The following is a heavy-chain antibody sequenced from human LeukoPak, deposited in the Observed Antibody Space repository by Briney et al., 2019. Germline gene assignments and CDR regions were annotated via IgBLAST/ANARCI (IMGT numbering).Heavy chain of an antibody. CDR1: GGSFSGYY. Sequence: PSETLSLTCAVYGGSFSGYYWNWNRQPPGKGLEWIGEINHSGRTNYNPSLKSRVTISVDTTKNQFSLKLSSVTAADTAVYYCARGLPSLGDYWGQGALVTVSS. V-gene: IGHV4-34*01. D-gene: IGHD2-2*01. CDR3: ARGLPSLGDY. CDR2: INHSGRT. J-gene: IGHJ4*02.